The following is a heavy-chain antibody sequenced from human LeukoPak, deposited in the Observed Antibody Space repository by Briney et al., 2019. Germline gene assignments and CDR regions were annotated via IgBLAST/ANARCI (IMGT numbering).Heavy chain of an antibody. CDR2: ISAYNGNT. J-gene: IGHJ4*02. Sequence: ASVKVSCKASGYTFTSYDINWVRQATGQGLEWMGWISAYNGNTNYAQKLQGRVTMTTDTSTSTAYMELRSLRSDDTAVYYCARVPYYYDSSGYLDYWGQGTLVTVSS. D-gene: IGHD3-22*01. V-gene: IGHV1-18*01. CDR3: ARVPYYYDSSGYLDY. CDR1: GYTFTSYD.